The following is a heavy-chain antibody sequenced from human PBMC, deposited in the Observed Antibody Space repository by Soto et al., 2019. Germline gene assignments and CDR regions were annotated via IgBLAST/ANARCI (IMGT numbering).Heavy chain of an antibody. CDR3: ARALSSSWYWWFDP. D-gene: IGHD6-13*01. CDR1: GGSISSSSYY. V-gene: IGHV4-61*05. CDR2: IYYSGST. Sequence: SETLSLTCTVSGGSISSSSYYWGWIRQPPGKGLEWIGYIYYSGSTNYNPSLKSRVTISVDTSKNQFSLKLSSVTAADTAVYYCARALSSSWYWWFDPWGQGTLVTV. J-gene: IGHJ5*02.